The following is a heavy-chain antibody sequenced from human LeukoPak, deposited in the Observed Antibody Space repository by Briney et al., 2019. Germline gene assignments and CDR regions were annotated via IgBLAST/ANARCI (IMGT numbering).Heavy chain of an antibody. CDR3: ASTYYDSSGYYYQNAFDI. CDR2: ISAYNGNT. V-gene: IGHV1-18*01. J-gene: IGHJ3*02. Sequence: ASVXVSCKASGYTFTSYGISWVRQAPGQGLEWMGWISAYNGNTNYAQKLQGRVTMTTDTSTSTAYMELRSLRSDDTAVYYCASTYYDSSGYYYQNAFDIWGQGTMVTVSS. D-gene: IGHD3-22*01. CDR1: GYTFTSYG.